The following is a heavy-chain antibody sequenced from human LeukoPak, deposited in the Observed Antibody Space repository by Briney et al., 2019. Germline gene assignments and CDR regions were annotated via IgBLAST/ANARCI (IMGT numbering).Heavy chain of an antibody. CDR3: ARDAPTLDYYYYYMDV. Sequence: GASVKVSCKVSGYTLTELSMHWVRQAPGKGLEWMGGFDPEDGETIYAQKFQGRVTMTEDTSTDTAYMELSSLRSEDTAVYYCARDAPTLDYYYYYMDVWGKGTTVTVSS. D-gene: IGHD2-15*01. CDR1: GYTLTELS. CDR2: FDPEDGET. V-gene: IGHV1-24*01. J-gene: IGHJ6*03.